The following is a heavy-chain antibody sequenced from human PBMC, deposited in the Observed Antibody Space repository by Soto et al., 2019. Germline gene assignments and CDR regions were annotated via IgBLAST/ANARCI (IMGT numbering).Heavy chain of an antibody. V-gene: IGHV4-30-4*01. J-gene: IGHJ4*02. CDR3: ARALSRYYGSGSYLGG. D-gene: IGHD3-10*01. CDR1: GGSISSGDYY. CDR2: IYYSGST. Sequence: QVQLQESGPGLVKPSQTLSLTCTVSGGSISSGDYYWSWIRQPPGKGLEWTGYIYYSGSTYYNPSLKSRVTIAVDTSKNQFSLKLSSVTAADTAVYYCARALSRYYGSGSYLGGWGQGTLVTVSS.